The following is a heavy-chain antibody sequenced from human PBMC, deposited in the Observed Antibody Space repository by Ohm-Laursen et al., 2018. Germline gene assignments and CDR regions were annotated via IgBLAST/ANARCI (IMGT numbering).Heavy chain of an antibody. J-gene: IGHJ6*02. D-gene: IGHD3-3*01. CDR3: VLGWSSGVDI. V-gene: IGHV1-2*06. Sequence: GASVKVSCKASGFTFTDYNIHWVRQAPGQGLEWMGRIIPNSGGTNFAQKFQGRVTMTRDTSITTAYMELSGLISDDTAVYYCVLGWSSGVDIWGQGTTVTVSS. CDR1: GFTFTDYN. CDR2: IIPNSGGT.